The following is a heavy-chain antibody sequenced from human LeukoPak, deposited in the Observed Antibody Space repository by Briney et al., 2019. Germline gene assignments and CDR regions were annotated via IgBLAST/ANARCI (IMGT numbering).Heavy chain of an antibody. J-gene: IGHJ4*02. V-gene: IGHV3-33*06. Sequence: GGSLRLSCAASGFTFSTYGMHWVRQAPGKGLEWVAVIWYDGSNKNYADSVKGRFTISRDNSKSTLYLQMNSLRVEDTAVYYCAKDLSSGWSFDSWGQGTLVTVSS. CDR3: AKDLSSGWSFDS. CDR2: IWYDGSNK. D-gene: IGHD3-22*01. CDR1: GFTFSTYG.